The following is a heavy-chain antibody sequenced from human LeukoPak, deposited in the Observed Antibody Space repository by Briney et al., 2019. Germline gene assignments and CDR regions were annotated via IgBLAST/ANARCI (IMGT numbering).Heavy chain of an antibody. Sequence: GSLRLSCAASGFTFSSYSMNWVRQAPGKGLEWVSSISSSSSYIYYADSVKGRFTISRDNAKNSLYLQMNSLRAEDTAVYYCASNYYYYYGMDVWGKGTTVTVSS. CDR1: GFTFSSYS. V-gene: IGHV3-21*01. CDR3: ASNYYYYYGMDV. J-gene: IGHJ6*04. CDR2: ISSSSSYI.